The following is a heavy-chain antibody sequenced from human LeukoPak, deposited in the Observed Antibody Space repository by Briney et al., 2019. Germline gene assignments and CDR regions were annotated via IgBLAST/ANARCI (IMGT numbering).Heavy chain of an antibody. J-gene: IGHJ5*02. V-gene: IGHV4-38-2*02. D-gene: IGHD3-22*01. CDR1: GYSISSGYY. CDR3: ARVLYYYDSSGYLNWFDP. CDR2: IYHSGST. Sequence: SETLSLTCTVSGYSISSGYYWGWIRPPPGKGLEWIGSIYHSGSTYYNPSLKSRVTISVDTSKNQFSLKLSSVTAADTAVYYCARVLYYYDSSGYLNWFDPWGQGTLVTVSS.